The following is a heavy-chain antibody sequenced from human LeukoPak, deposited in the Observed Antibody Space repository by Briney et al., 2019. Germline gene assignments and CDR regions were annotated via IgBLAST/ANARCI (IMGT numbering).Heavy chain of an antibody. CDR3: ARGGSDYGDYFGAFDI. Sequence: GGSLRLSCAASGFTFSSYAMSWVRQAPGKGLEWVSAISGSGGSTYYADSVKGRFTISRDNSKNTLYLQMNSLRAEDTAVYYCARGGSDYGDYFGAFDIWGQGTMVTVSS. CDR2: ISGSGGST. V-gene: IGHV3-23*01. CDR1: GFTFSSYA. D-gene: IGHD4-17*01. J-gene: IGHJ3*02.